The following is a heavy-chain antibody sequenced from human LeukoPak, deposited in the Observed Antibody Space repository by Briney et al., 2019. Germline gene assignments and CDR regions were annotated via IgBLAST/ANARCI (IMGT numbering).Heavy chain of an antibody. V-gene: IGHV4-34*01. CDR2: INHSGHT. CDR1: GGSFIGYY. J-gene: IGHJ6*03. CDR3: ARGWSESTIYYFFMDV. Sequence: SETLSLTCSVSGGSFIGYYWSWVRQPPGKGLQWLGEINHSGHTNYNPSLKSRVSISVDTSKNQFSLRLSSVTAADTALYFCARGWSESTIYYFFMDVWGQGTTVTVSS. D-gene: IGHD3-3*01.